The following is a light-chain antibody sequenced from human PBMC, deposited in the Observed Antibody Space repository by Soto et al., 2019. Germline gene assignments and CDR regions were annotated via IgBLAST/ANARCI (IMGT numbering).Light chain of an antibody. Sequence: DIRMTQSPSIVSATVGDRVTITCRASQGISTSLAWYRQKPGKAPKLLLYPASSLASDVPSSFSGSGSGTEFTLTISSLQPDDFATYFCQQYKTSWTFGQGTRVEIK. CDR1: QGISTS. CDR3: QQYKTSWT. CDR2: PAS. J-gene: IGKJ1*01. V-gene: IGKV1-5*03.